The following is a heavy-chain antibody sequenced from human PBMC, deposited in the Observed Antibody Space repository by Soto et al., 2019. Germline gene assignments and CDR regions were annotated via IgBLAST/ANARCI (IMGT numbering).Heavy chain of an antibody. V-gene: IGHV1-69*01. D-gene: IGHD6-19*01. CDR3: ARGIAVAGRVFHWYFDL. CDR1: GGTFSSYA. J-gene: IGHJ2*01. Sequence: QVQLVQSGAEVKKPGSSVKVSCKASGGTFSSYAISWVRQAPGQGLEWMGGIIPIFVTANYAQKFQGRVTITADESTSPAYMELSRLRSEDTAVYYCARGIAVAGRVFHWYFDLWRRGTLVTVSS. CDR2: IIPIFVTA.